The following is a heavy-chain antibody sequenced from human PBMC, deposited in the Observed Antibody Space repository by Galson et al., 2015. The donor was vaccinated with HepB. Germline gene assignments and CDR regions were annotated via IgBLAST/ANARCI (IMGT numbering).Heavy chain of an antibody. Sequence: SVKVSCKASGYTFTSYGISWVRQAPGQGLEWMGWISAYNGNTNYAQKLQGRVTMTTDTSTSTAYMELRSLRSDDTAVYYCARDLARVVVPAAHFDYWGQGTLVTVSS. CDR2: ISAYNGNT. V-gene: IGHV1-18*01. J-gene: IGHJ4*02. D-gene: IGHD2-2*01. CDR1: GYTFTSYG. CDR3: ARDLARVVVPAAHFDY.